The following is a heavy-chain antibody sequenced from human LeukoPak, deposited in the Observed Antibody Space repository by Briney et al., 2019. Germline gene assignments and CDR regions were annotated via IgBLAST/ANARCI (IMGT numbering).Heavy chain of an antibody. CDR3: ARIYGDYGYWYFDL. CDR1: GGSISSGSYY. CDR2: IYTSGST. V-gene: IGHV4-61*02. J-gene: IGHJ2*01. D-gene: IGHD4-17*01. Sequence: PSETLSLTCTVSGGSISSGSYYWSWIRQPAGKGLEWIGRIYTSGSTNYNPSLKSRVTISVDTSKNQFSLKLSSVTAADTAVYYCARIYGDYGYWYFDLWGRGTLVTVSS.